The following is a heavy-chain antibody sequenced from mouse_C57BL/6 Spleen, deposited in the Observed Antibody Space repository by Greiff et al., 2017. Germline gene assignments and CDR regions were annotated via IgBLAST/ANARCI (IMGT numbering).Heavy chain of an antibody. Sequence: QVQLQQSGAELVRPGTSVKVSCKASGYAFTNYLIEWVKQRPGQGLEWIGVINPGSGGPNYNAKFKGKATLTADKSSSTAYMQLSSLTSEDSAVYFCARRIYYDYEDAMDYWGQGTSVTVSS. D-gene: IGHD2-4*01. CDR2: INPGSGGP. CDR1: GYAFTNYL. J-gene: IGHJ4*01. CDR3: ARRIYYDYEDAMDY. V-gene: IGHV1-54*01.